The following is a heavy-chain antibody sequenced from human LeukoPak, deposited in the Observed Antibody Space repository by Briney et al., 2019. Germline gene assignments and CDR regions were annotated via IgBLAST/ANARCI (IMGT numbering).Heavy chain of an antibody. J-gene: IGHJ4*02. CDR3: ARDVGAVADQSRGDFDY. Sequence: ASVKVSCKASGYYMHWVRQAPGQGLEWMGTINPSGGSTSYAQKLQGRVTMTTDTSTSTAYMELRSLRSDDTAVYYCARDVGAVADQSRGDFDYWGQGTLVTVSS. CDR1: GYY. D-gene: IGHD6-19*01. CDR2: INPSGGST. V-gene: IGHV1-46*01.